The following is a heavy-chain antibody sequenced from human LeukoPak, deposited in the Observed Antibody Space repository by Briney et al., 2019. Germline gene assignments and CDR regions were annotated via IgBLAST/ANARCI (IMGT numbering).Heavy chain of an antibody. CDR3: VRERTNYYDSSGYY. CDR2: IKQDGSEK. D-gene: IGHD3-22*01. J-gene: IGHJ4*02. CDR1: GFTFSSYW. Sequence: GGSPRLSCAASGFTFSSYWMSWIRQAPEKGLEWVANIKQDGSEKYYVDSVKGRFTISRDNAKNSLYLEMNSLRAEDTAVYYCVRERTNYYDSSGYYWGQGTLVTVSS. V-gene: IGHV3-7*05.